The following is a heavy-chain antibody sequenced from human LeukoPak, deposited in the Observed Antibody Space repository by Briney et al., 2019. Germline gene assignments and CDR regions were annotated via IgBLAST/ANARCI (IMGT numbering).Heavy chain of an antibody. CDR3: ARQAFCSGISCYRFDY. D-gene: IGHD2-2*01. V-gene: IGHV4-59*08. CDR1: GASISSYY. J-gene: IGHJ4*02. Sequence: SETLSLTCTVSGASISSYYWSWIRQPPGKGLEWIGYIYYSGSTNYDPSLRGRVTISVDTSKTQFSLNLDSVTAAATAVYYCARQAFCSGISCYRFDYWGRGTLVTVSS. CDR2: IYYSGST.